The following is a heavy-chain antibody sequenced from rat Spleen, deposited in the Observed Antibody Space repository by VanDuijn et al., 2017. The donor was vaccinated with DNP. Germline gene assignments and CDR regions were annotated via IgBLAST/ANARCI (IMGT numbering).Heavy chain of an antibody. CDR2: INTDGGST. Sequence: EVLLVESDGGLVQPGRSLKLSCVASGFTFSSYWMYWIRQAPGKGLEWVSSINTDGGSTYYPDSVKGRFTISRDNAKSSLYLHMDSLRSEDTATYYCTALTTGYYFDYWGQGVMVTVSS. D-gene: IGHD1-7*01. CDR1: GFTFSSYW. V-gene: IGHV5-58*01. J-gene: IGHJ2*01. CDR3: TALTTGYYFDY.